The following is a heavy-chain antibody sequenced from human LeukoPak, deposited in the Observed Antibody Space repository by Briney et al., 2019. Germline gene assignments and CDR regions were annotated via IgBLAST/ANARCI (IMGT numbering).Heavy chain of an antibody. Sequence: SETLSLTCTVSGGSISRYFWTWIRQPAPKGVEGIGRIYTSGMTNYNPSLKSRLTMSLDTSKNQFSLNLTSVTAADTAVYYCARECSSSCHRGLDVWGQGTPVSVSS. J-gene: IGHJ6*02. V-gene: IGHV4-4*07. CDR1: GGSISRYF. D-gene: IGHD2-2*02. CDR3: ARECSSSCHRGLDV. CDR2: IYTSGMT.